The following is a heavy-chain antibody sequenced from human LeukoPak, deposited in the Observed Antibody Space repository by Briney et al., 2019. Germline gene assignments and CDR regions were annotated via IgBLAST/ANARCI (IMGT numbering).Heavy chain of an antibody. J-gene: IGHJ4*02. D-gene: IGHD3-22*01. Sequence: PGGSLRLSCAASGFTFSSYGMHWVRQAPGKGLEWVAFIRYDGSNKYYADSVKGRFTISRDNSKNTLYLQMNSLRAEDTAVYYCAKEEGYYYDSSAQKDYWGQGTLVTVSS. V-gene: IGHV3-30*02. CDR2: IRYDGSNK. CDR1: GFTFSSYG. CDR3: AKEEGYYYDSSAQKDY.